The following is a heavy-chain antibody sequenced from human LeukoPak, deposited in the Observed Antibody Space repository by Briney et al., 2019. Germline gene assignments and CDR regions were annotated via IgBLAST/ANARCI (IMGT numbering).Heavy chain of an antibody. J-gene: IGHJ4*02. CDR2: IKQDGSEE. Sequence: GGSLRLSCATSGFTFSRYWMSWVRQIPGRGVEGVASIKQDGSEEKFADSVKGRFTIYRDNAKNSVDLQMNSLGAEDTAVYFCATTVRLAGQGYFDYWGQGTLVTVSS. CDR3: ATTVRLAGQGYFDY. V-gene: IGHV3-7*01. D-gene: IGHD6-19*01. CDR1: GFTFSRYW.